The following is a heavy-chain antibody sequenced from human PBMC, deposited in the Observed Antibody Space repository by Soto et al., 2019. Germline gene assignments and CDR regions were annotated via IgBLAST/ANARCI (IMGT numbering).Heavy chain of an antibody. Sequence: WGALRLSCAASVSPFNNYAMHWVRHSPGKGLEWVAVIWHDGSNEHYADSVKGRFRIARDNSNNTLYLQMNSLRGEDTALYYCARDDVSMVKTFLDYWGLGTLVTVSS. CDR1: VSPFNNYA. V-gene: IGHV3-33*01. D-gene: IGHD2-21*01. CDR2: IWHDGSNE. CDR3: ARDDVSMVKTFLDY. J-gene: IGHJ4*02.